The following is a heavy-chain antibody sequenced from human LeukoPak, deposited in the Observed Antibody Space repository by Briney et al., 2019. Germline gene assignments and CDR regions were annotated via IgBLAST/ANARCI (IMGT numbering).Heavy chain of an antibody. CDR3: ARDLYYDILTGYYALFDY. V-gene: IGHV3-66*01. J-gene: IGHJ4*02. CDR1: GSTVSSNY. Sequence: GGSLRLSCAASGSTVSSNYMSWVRQAPGKGLEWVSVIYSGGSIYYADSVKGRFTISRDNSKNTLYLQMNSLRAEDTAVYYCARDLYYDILTGYYALFDYWGQGTLVTVSS. D-gene: IGHD3-9*01. CDR2: IYSGGSI.